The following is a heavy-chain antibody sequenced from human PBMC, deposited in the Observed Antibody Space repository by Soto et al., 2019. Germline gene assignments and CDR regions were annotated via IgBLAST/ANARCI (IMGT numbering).Heavy chain of an antibody. D-gene: IGHD2-2*01. Sequence: SVKVSCKASGGTFSSYAISWVRQAPGQGLEWMGGIIPIFGTANYAQKFQGRVTITADESTSTAYMELSSLRSEDTAVYYCARVARRYSSGTSTFDYWGQGTLVTVSS. J-gene: IGHJ4*02. V-gene: IGHV1-69*13. CDR1: GGTFSSYA. CDR3: ARVARRYSSGTSTFDY. CDR2: IIPIFGTA.